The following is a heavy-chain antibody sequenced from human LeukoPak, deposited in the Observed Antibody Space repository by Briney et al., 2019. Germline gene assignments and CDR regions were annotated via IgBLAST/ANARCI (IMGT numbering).Heavy chain of an antibody. CDR3: AISGWYVY. CDR2: INPNSGDT. CDR1: GYTFTAYC. D-gene: IGHD6-19*01. Sequence: ASVKVSCKASGYTFTAYCVHWVRQAPGQGLEWMGWINPNSGDTNYAQNFQGRVTMTRDTSISTAYMELSSLRSDDTAVYYCAISGWYVYWGQGTLVTVSS. V-gene: IGHV1-2*02. J-gene: IGHJ4*02.